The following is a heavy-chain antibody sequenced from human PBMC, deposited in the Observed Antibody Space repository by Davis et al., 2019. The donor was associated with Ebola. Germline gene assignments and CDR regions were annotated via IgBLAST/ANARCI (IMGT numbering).Heavy chain of an antibody. CDR1: GYSFTSYW. Sequence: GESLKISCKGSGYSFTSYWISWVRQMHGKGLEWMGRIDPSDSNTNYSPSFQGHVTISADKSISTAYLQWSSLTASDTAMYYCAIRTAIPNWYFDLWGRGTLVTVSS. D-gene: IGHD2-2*02. V-gene: IGHV5-10-1*01. J-gene: IGHJ2*01. CDR2: IDPSDSNT. CDR3: AIRTAIPNWYFDL.